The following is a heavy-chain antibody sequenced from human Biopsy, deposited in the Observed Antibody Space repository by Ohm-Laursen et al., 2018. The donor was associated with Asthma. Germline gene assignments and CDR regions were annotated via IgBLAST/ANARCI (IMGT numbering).Heavy chain of an antibody. CDR3: ARIPRRSGSYFVDY. Sequence: SQTLSLTCTVSGDSITGGGCCWNWIRQHPGKGLEWIGYIHHSGTSYFNPSLKSRVSFSRDTSKNQFSLRLSSVTAADTAMHYCARIPRRSGSYFVDYWGQGTLVTVSS. V-gene: IGHV4-31*03. CDR1: GDSITGGGCC. CDR2: IHHSGTS. J-gene: IGHJ4*02. D-gene: IGHD3-22*01.